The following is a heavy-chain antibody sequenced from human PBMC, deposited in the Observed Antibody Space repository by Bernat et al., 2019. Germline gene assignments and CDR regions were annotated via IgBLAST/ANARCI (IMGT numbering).Heavy chain of an antibody. J-gene: IGHJ4*02. CDR2: ISYDGSNK. CDR3: AKDLRDYGGNSGLDY. Sequence: QVQLVESGGGVVQPGRSLRLSCAASGFTFSSYGMHWVRQAPGKGLEWVAVISYDGSNKYYADSVKGRFTISRDNSKNTLYLQMNSLEAEDTAVYYCAKDLRDYGGNSGLDYWGQGTLVTVSS. V-gene: IGHV3-30*18. D-gene: IGHD4-23*01. CDR1: GFTFSSYG.